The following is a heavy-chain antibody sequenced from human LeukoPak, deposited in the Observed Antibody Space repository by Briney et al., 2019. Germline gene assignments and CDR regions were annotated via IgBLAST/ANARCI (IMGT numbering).Heavy chain of an antibody. D-gene: IGHD6-13*01. Sequence: SLRLSCAASGFSFSSYAMHWVRQAPGKGLEWVAVISYDGSNKYYADSVKGRFTISRDNSKNTLYLQMNSLRAGDTAVYYCARAANSSTWYSRYFDLWGRGTLVTVSS. CDR1: GFSFSSYA. J-gene: IGHJ2*01. CDR2: ISYDGSNK. CDR3: ARAANSSTWYSRYFDL. V-gene: IGHV3-30*04.